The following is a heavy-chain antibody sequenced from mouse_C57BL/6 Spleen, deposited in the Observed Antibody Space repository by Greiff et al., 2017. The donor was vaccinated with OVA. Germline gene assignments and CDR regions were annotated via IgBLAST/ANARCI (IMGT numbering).Heavy chain of an antibody. CDR3: ARSGYYYGDD. J-gene: IGHJ2*01. V-gene: IGHV1-50*01. CDR2: IDPSDSYT. D-gene: IGHD1-1*01. Sequence: QVQLQQPGAELVKPGASVKLSCKASGYTFTSYWMQWVKQRPGQGLEWIGEIDPSDSYTNYNQKFKGKATLTVDTSTSTAYMQLSSLTSEDSAVYYCARSGYYYGDDWGKGTTLTVSS. CDR1: GYTFTSYW.